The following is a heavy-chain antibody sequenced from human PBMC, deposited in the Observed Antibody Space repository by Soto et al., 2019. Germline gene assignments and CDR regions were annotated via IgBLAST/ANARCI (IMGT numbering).Heavy chain of an antibody. V-gene: IGHV1-69*06. CDR1: GGTFSSYA. CDR2: LIPIFGTA. CDR3: TYSGYDRSLYYYGMDV. Sequence: SVKVSCKASGGTFSSYAISWVRQAPGQGLEWMGGLIPIFGTANYAQKFQGRVTITADKSTSTAYMELSSLRSEDTAVHYCTYSGYDRSLYYYGMDVWGQGTTVTVSS. D-gene: IGHD5-12*01. J-gene: IGHJ6*02.